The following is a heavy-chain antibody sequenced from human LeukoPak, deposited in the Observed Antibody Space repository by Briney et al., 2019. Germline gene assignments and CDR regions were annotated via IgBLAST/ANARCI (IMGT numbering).Heavy chain of an antibody. CDR2: IIPIFGTA. CDR1: EGTFSSYA. Sequence: GASVKVSCTASEGTFSSYAISWVRQAPGQGLEWMGGIIPIFGTANYAQKFQGRVTITADESTSTAYMELSSLRSEDTAVYYCATCGYSYGTNFDYWGQGTLVTVSS. J-gene: IGHJ4*02. CDR3: ATCGYSYGTNFDY. V-gene: IGHV1-69*13. D-gene: IGHD5-18*01.